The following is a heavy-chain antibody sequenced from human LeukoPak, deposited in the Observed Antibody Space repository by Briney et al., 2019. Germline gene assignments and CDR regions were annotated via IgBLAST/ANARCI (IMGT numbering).Heavy chain of an antibody. V-gene: IGHV3-23*01. CDR1: GFAFSSYA. CDR2: VSGSGGTT. D-gene: IGHD5-18*01. J-gene: IGHJ4*02. Sequence: GGSLRLSCAASGFAFSSYAMSWVRQAPGKGLEWVSVVSGSGGTTYYADSVKGRFTISRDNSKNTLYLQMNSLRAEDTAVYYCAKDLGHTAMASLDYYFDYWGQGTLVTVSS. CDR3: AKDLGHTAMASLDYYFDY.